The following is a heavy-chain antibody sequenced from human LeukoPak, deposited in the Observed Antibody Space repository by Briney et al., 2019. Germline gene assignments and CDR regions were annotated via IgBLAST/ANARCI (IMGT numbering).Heavy chain of an antibody. CDR1: GFTFSSYG. V-gene: IGHV3-30*02. CDR2: IRYDGSNT. J-gene: IGHJ4*02. Sequence: GGSLRLSCAASGFTFSSYGMHWVRQAPGKGLEWVAFIRYDGSNTYHADSVKGRFTVSRDNSKNTLFLQMNSLRAEDTAVYYCARDRGVAARYFDYWGQGTLVTVSS. D-gene: IGHD6-6*01. CDR3: ARDRGVAARYFDY.